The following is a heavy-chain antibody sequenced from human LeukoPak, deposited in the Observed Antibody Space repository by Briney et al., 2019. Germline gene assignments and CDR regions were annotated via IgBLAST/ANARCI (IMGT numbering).Heavy chain of an antibody. V-gene: IGHV3-11*01. J-gene: IGHJ3*02. Sequence: PGGSLRLSCAASGFTFSDYYMSWIRQAPGKGLEWVSYISSSGSTIYYADSVKGRFTISRDNAKNSLYLQMNSLRAEDTAVYYCAGSIAAAGTSALDIWGQGTIVTVSS. D-gene: IGHD6-13*01. CDR1: GFTFSDYY. CDR2: ISSSGSTI. CDR3: AGSIAAAGTSALDI.